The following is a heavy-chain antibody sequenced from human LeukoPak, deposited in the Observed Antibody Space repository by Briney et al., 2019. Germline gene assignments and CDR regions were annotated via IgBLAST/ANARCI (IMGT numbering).Heavy chain of an antibody. J-gene: IGHJ4*02. V-gene: IGHV1-8*01. D-gene: IGHD6-13*01. CDR3: ARAATVCCSWYAGYFDY. Sequence: ASVKVSCKASGYTFTSYDINWVRQATGQGLEWMGWMNPNSGNTGYAQKFQGRVTMTRDTSTSTVYMELSSLRSEDTAVYYCARAATVCCSWYAGYFDYWGQGTLVTVSS. CDR2: MNPNSGNT. CDR1: GYTFTSYD.